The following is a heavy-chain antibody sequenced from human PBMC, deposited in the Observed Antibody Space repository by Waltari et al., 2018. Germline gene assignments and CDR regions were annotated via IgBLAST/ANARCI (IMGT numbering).Heavy chain of an antibody. J-gene: IGHJ5*02. Sequence: QVQLQESGPGLVKPSQTLSLTCTVSGGSISSGSYYWSWIRQPAGKGLEWIGYIYTSGSTNYTPSLKSRVTISVDPSKNQFSLKLSSVTAADTAVYYCASRGSSWLGFDPWGQGTLVTVSS. CDR2: IYTSGST. CDR3: ASRGSSWLGFDP. CDR1: GGSISSGSYY. V-gene: IGHV4-61*09. D-gene: IGHD6-13*01.